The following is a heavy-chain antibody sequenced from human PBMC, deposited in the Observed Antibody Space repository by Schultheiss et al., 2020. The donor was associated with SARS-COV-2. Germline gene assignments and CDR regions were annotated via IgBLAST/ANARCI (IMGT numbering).Heavy chain of an antibody. Sequence: ASVKVSCKASGYTFTGYYMHWVRQAPGQGLEWMGWINPNSGGTNYAQKLQGRVTMTTDTSTSTAYMELRSLRSDDTAVYYCARDRGIVGATRLDAFDIWGQGTMVTVSS. CDR1: GYTFTGYY. CDR2: INPNSGGT. J-gene: IGHJ3*02. V-gene: IGHV1-2*02. CDR3: ARDRGIVGATRLDAFDI. D-gene: IGHD1-26*01.